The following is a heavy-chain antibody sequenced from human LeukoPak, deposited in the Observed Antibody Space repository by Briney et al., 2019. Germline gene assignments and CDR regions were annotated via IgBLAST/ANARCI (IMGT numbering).Heavy chain of an antibody. V-gene: IGHV1-69*05. D-gene: IGHD5-18*01. CDR3: ARRGYSYGSARDY. CDR1: GGTFSSYA. CDR2: IIPIFGTA. J-gene: IGHJ4*02. Sequence: SVKVSCKASGGTFSSYAISWVRQAPGQGLEWMGGIIPIFGTANYAQKFQGRVTITTDESTSTAYMELSSLRSEDTAVYYCARRGYSYGSARDYWGQGTLVTVSS.